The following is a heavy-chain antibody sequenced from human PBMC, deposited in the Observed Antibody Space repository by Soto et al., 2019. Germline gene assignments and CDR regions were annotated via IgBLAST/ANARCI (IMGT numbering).Heavy chain of an antibody. Sequence: QVHLEQWGAGLLKLSETLSLICGVSCVSLHDYYWSWIRQSPGKGLEWIGEINHRGTINYNPSLMSRVTLSRDSSTNQFSLNLASVTAADTALYYCARGGNIVMMLAAPFDFWGQGTLGTVSS. CDR2: INHRGTI. CDR1: CVSLHDYY. V-gene: IGHV4-34*01. CDR3: ARGGNIVMMLAAPFDF. D-gene: IGHD2-15*01. J-gene: IGHJ4*02.